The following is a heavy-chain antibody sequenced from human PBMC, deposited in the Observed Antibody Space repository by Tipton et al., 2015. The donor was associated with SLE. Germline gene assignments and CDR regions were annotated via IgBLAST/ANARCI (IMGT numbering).Heavy chain of an antibody. V-gene: IGHV1-18*01. J-gene: IGHJ4*02. CDR3: ARSVGMAAPGHFDY. D-gene: IGHD6-13*01. CDR2: ISAYNGNT. Sequence: QLVQSGAEVKKPGASVKVSCKASDYTFTSYGISWVRQAPGQGLEWMGWISAYNGNTNYAQIFQGRVTMATDTSTSTAYMDLRSLRSDDTAVYYCARSVGMAAPGHFDYWGQGTLVTVSS. CDR1: DYTFTSYG.